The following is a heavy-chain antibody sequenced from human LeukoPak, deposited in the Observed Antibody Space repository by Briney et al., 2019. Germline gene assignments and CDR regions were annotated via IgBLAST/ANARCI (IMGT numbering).Heavy chain of an antibody. Sequence: GGSLRLSCAASGFTFISYWMHWVRQAPGKGLVWVSRINTDGSSTSYADSVKGRFTISRDNAKNTLYLQMNSLRAEDTAVYYCAPRRDSSGYYPFDYWGQGTLVTVSS. CDR1: GFTFISYW. D-gene: IGHD3-22*01. V-gene: IGHV3-74*01. J-gene: IGHJ4*02. CDR2: INTDGSST. CDR3: APRRDSSGYYPFDY.